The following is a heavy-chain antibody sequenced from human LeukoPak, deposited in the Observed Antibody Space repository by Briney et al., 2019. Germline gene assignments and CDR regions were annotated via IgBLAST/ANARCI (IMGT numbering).Heavy chain of an antibody. CDR1: GFTFSSYG. CDR3: AKGGFEWELLSKLTTHPDYYYYGMDV. V-gene: IGHV3-30*18. D-gene: IGHD1-26*01. CDR2: ISYDGSNK. Sequence: PGGSLRLSCAASGFTFSSYGMHWVRQAPGKGLEWVAVISYDGSNKYYADSVKGRFTISRDNSKNTLYLQMNSLRAKDTAVYYCAKGGFEWELLSKLTTHPDYYYYGMDVWGQGTTVTVSS. J-gene: IGHJ6*02.